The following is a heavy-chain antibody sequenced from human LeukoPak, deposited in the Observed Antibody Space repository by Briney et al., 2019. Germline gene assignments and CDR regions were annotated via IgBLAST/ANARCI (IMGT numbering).Heavy chain of an antibody. CDR3: ARTLLYYYDSSGLHP. J-gene: IGHJ5*02. Sequence: GGSLRLSCAASGFTFSIYSMNWVRQAPGKGLEWVSYISSSSSTIYYADSVKGRFTISRDNAKNSLYLQMNSLRAEDTAVYYCARTLLYYYDSSGLHPWGQGTLVTVSS. V-gene: IGHV3-48*01. CDR1: GFTFSIYS. D-gene: IGHD3-22*01. CDR2: ISSSSSTI.